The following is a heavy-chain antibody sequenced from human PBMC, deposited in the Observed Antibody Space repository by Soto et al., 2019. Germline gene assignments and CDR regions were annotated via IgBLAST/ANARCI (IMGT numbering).Heavy chain of an antibody. Sequence: SETLSLTCTVSSGSVSSGTYSWSWVRQPPGKGLEWIGYIYYSGTTYYTPSLKSRLTMSIDRANDHFSLNLTSVTAADTAAYFCARGPYYYGMDVWGQGITVTVSS. CDR1: SGSVSSGTYS. CDR2: IYYSGTT. CDR3: ARGPYYYGMDV. V-gene: IGHV4-30-2*01. J-gene: IGHJ6*02.